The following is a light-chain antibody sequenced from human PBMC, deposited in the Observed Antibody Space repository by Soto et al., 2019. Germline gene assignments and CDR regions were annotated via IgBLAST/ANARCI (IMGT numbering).Light chain of an antibody. CDR1: SSNIGNNY. CDR3: GTWDSSLSSAV. Sequence: QSVLTQPPSVSAAPGQKVTISCSGSSSNIGNNYVSWYQQLPGTAPKLLIYDNNKRPSGIPDRFSGSKSGTSATLGITGLQTGHEADYYCGTWDSSLSSAVFGGGTQLTVL. V-gene: IGLV1-51*01. J-gene: IGLJ7*01. CDR2: DNN.